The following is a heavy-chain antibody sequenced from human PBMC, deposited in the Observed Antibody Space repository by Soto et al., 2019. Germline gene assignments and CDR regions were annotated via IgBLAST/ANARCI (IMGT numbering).Heavy chain of an antibody. D-gene: IGHD4-4*01. CDR1: GGTFSSYA. CDR3: ARDRGNDYSNHQATYYYYYGMDV. CDR2: IIPIFGTA. J-gene: IGHJ6*02. Sequence: QVQLVQSGAEVKKPGSSVKVSCKASGGTFSSYAISWVRQAPGQGLEWMGGIIPIFGTANYAQKFQGRVTITADESTSTAYMELSSLRAEDTAVYYCARDRGNDYSNHQATYYYYYGMDVWGQGTTVTVSS. V-gene: IGHV1-69*01.